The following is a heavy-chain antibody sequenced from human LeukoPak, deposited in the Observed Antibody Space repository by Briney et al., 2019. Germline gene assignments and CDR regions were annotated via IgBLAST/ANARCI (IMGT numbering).Heavy chain of an antibody. CDR3: ARADYGGNAGGF. D-gene: IGHD4-23*01. CDR2: IRAKTYGGTT. Sequence: GGSLRLSCTASGFIFGDYAMSWFRQAPGKGLEWVGFIRAKTYGGTTQYAASVKDRFTISRDDSKSIAYLQMNSLKTEDTAVYYCARADYGGNAGGFWGQGTLVTVSS. V-gene: IGHV3-49*03. J-gene: IGHJ4*02. CDR1: GFIFGDYA.